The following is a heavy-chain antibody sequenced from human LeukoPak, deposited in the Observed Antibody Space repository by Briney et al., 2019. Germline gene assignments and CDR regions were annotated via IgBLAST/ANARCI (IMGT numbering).Heavy chain of an antibody. D-gene: IGHD2-8*01. V-gene: IGHV4-39*01. CDR2: ISHRGST. J-gene: IGHJ4*02. Sequence: PSETLSLTCTVSGDSLNSGSYYWGWIRQPPGKGLEWFGSISHRGSTYYNPSLRSRVTISVDTSKNQLSLKLTSVTAADTAVYYCARLYEGKRPPDYWGQGTLVTVSS. CDR1: GDSLNSGSYY. CDR3: ARLYEGKRPPDY.